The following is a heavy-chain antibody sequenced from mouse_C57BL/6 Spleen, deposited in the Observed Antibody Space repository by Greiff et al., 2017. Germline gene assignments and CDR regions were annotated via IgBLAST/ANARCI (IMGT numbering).Heavy chain of an antibody. CDR2: INPGSGGT. CDR1: GYAFTNYL. D-gene: IGHD2-2*01. V-gene: IGHV1-54*01. Sequence: VQLQQPGAELVRPGTSVKVSCKASGYAFTNYLIEWVKQRPGQGLEWIGVINPGSGGTNYNEKFKGKATLTADKSSSTAYMQLSSLTSEDSAVYFCARGVTTRFDYWGQGTTLTVSS. J-gene: IGHJ2*01. CDR3: ARGVTTRFDY.